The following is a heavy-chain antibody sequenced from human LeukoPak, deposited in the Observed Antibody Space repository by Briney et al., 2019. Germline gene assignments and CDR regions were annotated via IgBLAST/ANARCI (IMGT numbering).Heavy chain of an antibody. V-gene: IGHV1-18*01. D-gene: IGHD2-15*01. CDR1: GYTFTSYG. CDR3: ARAGVVVVAATKGFDY. J-gene: IGHJ4*02. CDR2: ISAYNGNT. Sequence: GASVKVSCKASGYTFTSYGITWVRRAPGQGLEWMGWISAYNGNTNYAQNLQGRVTMTTDTSMSTAYMELRSLRSDDTAIYYCARAGVVVVAATKGFDYWGQGTLVTVSS.